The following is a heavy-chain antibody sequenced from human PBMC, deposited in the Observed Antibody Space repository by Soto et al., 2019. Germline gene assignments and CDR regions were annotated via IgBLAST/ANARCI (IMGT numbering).Heavy chain of an antibody. D-gene: IGHD1-1*01. V-gene: IGHV3-23*01. CDR1: GFTFSSYA. Sequence: PGGSLRLSCAASGFTFSSYAMSWVRQAPGKGLEWVSAISGSGGSTYYADSVKGRFTISRDNSKNTLYLQMNSLRAEDTAVYYCAKALGGTGPYYYGMDVWGQGTTVTVSS. CDR2: ISGSGGST. CDR3: AKALGGTGPYYYGMDV. J-gene: IGHJ6*02.